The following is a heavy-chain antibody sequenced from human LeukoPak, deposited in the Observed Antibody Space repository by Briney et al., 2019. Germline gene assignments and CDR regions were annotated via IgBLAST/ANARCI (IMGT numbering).Heavy chain of an antibody. D-gene: IGHD5-12*01. J-gene: IGHJ4*02. V-gene: IGHV3-30*02. CDR3: AKVDIVATGSIDY. Sequence: GGSLRLSCAASGFTFSSYGMHWVRQAPGKGLEWVAFIRYDGSNKYYADSVKGRFTISRDNSKNTLYLQMNSLRAEDTAVYYCAKVDIVATGSIDYWGQGTLVTVSS. CDR1: GFTFSSYG. CDR2: IRYDGSNK.